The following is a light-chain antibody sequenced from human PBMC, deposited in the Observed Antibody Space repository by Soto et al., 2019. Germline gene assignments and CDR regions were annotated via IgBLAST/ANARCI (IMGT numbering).Light chain of an antibody. CDR2: GAS. CDR3: QHYARSPRT. Sequence: EIVLTQSPGTLSLSPGERATLSCRASQSVSSSYIAWFQQKPGQAPRLLIYGASSRATGIPDRFSGSGSATDFTLTISRLEPEDFAVYYCQHYARSPRTFGQGTKVELK. J-gene: IGKJ1*01. V-gene: IGKV3-20*01. CDR1: QSVSSSY.